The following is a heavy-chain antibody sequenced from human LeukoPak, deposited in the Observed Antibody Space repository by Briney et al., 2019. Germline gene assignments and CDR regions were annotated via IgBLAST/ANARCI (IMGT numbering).Heavy chain of an antibody. Sequence: GASVKVSCKASGGTFSSYAISWVRQAPGQGLEWMGGIIPIFGTANYAQKFQGRVTITADESTSTAYMELSSLRSEDTAVYYCARVEKKGFYYDNGGYYRNRFYYHMDVWGKGTTVTVS. CDR3: ARVEKKGFYYDNGGYYRNRFYYHMDV. CDR2: IIPIFGTA. CDR1: GGTFSSYA. V-gene: IGHV1-69*13. J-gene: IGHJ6*03. D-gene: IGHD3-22*01.